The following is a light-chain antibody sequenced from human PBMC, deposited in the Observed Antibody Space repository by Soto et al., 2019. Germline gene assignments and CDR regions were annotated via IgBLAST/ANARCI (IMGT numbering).Light chain of an antibody. CDR1: QSISRS. J-gene: IGKJ2*01. CDR2: DAS. V-gene: IGKV3-15*01. Sequence: SPAILSVSPGERATLSCRASQSISRSLAWYQQKPGQAPRLLISDASTRATGIPARFSGSGSGTEFTLTISSLQSEDFALYYCHQYNSWPPGTFGQGTKVDIK. CDR3: HQYNSWPPGT.